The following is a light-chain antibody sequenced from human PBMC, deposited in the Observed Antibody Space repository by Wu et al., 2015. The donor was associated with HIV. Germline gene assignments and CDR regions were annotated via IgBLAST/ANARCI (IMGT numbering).Light chain of an antibody. J-gene: IGKJ1*01. CDR1: QSISNW. CDR2: KAS. Sequence: DIQMTQSQSTVSASVGDRVTITCRASQSISNWLAWYQQKPGKAPKLLIYKASTLESGVPSRFSGGGSGTEFTLTISSLQPDDFATYYCQQYNSFSTFGQGTKVEIK. CDR3: QQYNSFST. V-gene: IGKV1-5*03.